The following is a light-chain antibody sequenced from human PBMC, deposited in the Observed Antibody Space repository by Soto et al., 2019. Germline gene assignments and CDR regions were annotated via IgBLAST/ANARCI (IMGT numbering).Light chain of an antibody. J-gene: IGKJ2*01. CDR2: AAS. Sequence: EIVLTQSPGTLSLSPGEGATLSCRASESSSSSYLAWYQQRPGQSPRLLIYAASSRAAGIPDRFSGSGSGADFTLTISSLETEDFAVDYCQLYGGSHMFSFGQGTKLQSK. CDR1: ESSSSSY. CDR3: QLYGGSHMFS. V-gene: IGKV3-20*01.